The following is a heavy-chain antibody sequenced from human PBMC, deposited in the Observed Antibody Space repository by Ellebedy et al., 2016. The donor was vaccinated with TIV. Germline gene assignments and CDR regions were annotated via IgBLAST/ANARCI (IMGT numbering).Heavy chain of an antibody. V-gene: IGHV3-30*03. CDR1: GFTFSSYG. CDR2: ISYDGSDK. CDR3: AREMGSYYFDF. Sequence: GGSLRLSCAASGFTFSSYGMHWVRQAPGKGLEWVAFISYDGSDKYYAESVKGRFTISRDNSKNSLYLQMNSLRTEDTAVYYCAREMGSYYFDFWGQGTLVTVSS. J-gene: IGHJ4*02. D-gene: IGHD2-15*01.